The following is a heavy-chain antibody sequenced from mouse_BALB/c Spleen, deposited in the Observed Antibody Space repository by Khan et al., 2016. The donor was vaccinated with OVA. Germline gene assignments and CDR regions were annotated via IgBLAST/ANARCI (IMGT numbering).Heavy chain of an antibody. Sequence: EVQLQESGPELVKSGATVKLSCTASGLTITDTYMHWLKQWPEQGLEWIGRIDPPNGNTKYDPKFQGKATITAATSCNTAYLEVGSLASDDTAVYYCARMAKKWGQGTTRTVSA. J-gene: IGHJ2*01. CDR1: GLTITDTY. CDR2: IDPPNGNT. CDR3: ARMAKK. V-gene: IGHV14-3*02.